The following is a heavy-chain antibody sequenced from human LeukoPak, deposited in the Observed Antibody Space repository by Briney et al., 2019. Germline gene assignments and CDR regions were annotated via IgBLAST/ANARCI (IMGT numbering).Heavy chain of an antibody. CDR3: APSKRGLAPYVFDY. J-gene: IGHJ4*02. Sequence: SETLSLTCAVSGYSISSGYYWGGIRQPPGKGLEGTGSIYYSGSTYYNPSLKSRVTISVDTSKNQFSLKLSSVTAADTAVYYCAPSKRGLAPYVFDYWGQGTLVTVSS. CDR2: IYYSGST. D-gene: IGHD3-16*01. V-gene: IGHV4-38-2*01. CDR1: GYSISSGYY.